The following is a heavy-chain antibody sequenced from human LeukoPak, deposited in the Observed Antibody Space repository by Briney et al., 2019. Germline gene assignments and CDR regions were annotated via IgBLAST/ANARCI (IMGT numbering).Heavy chain of an antibody. Sequence: PSETLSLTCSVSGGSITSHFWSWIRQPAGKGLEWIGRIYTSGSTNYNPSLKSRVTMSVDTSKNQFSLKLSSVTAADTAVYYCARHPEGYCSSTSCYRYYYYMDVWGKGTTVTVSS. V-gene: IGHV4-4*07. CDR1: GGSITSHF. CDR2: IYTSGST. D-gene: IGHD2-2*01. J-gene: IGHJ6*03. CDR3: ARHPEGYCSSTSCYRYYYYMDV.